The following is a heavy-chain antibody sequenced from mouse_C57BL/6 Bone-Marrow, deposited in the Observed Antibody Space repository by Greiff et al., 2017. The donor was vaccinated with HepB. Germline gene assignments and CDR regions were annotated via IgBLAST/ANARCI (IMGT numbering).Heavy chain of an antibody. D-gene: IGHD3-3*01. CDR2: IWSGGST. Sequence: VQVVESGPGLVQPSQSLSITCTVSGFSLTSYGVHWVRQSPGKGLEWLGVIWSGGSTDYNAAFISRLSISKDNSKSQVFFKMNSLQADDTAIYYCARNGDGDWYFDVWGTGTTVTVSS. J-gene: IGHJ1*03. CDR1: GFSLTSYG. CDR3: ARNGDGDWYFDV. V-gene: IGHV2-2*01.